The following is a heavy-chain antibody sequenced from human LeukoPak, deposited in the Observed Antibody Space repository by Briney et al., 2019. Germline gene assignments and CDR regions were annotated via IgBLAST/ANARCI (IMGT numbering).Heavy chain of an antibody. D-gene: IGHD3-3*02. CDR1: GGSISNYY. V-gene: IGHV4-39*02. CDR2: IYYSGST. CDR3: ASEIRPHYFDY. J-gene: IGHJ4*02. Sequence: PSETLSLTCTVSGGSISNYYWGWVRQPPGKGLEWIGSIYYSGSTYYNPSLKSRVTISVDTSKNLFSLKMTSVTAADTSIYYCASEIRPHYFDYWGQGTLVTVSS.